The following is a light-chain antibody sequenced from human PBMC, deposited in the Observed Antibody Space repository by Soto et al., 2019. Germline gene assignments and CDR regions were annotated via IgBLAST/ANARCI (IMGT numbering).Light chain of an antibody. V-gene: IGKV3-20*01. J-gene: IGKJ1*01. CDR1: QSVSSSY. Sequence: GLSQSPVTLSLAPGERATLSCRASQSVSSSYLAWYQQKPGQAPRLLIYGASSRATGIPDRFSGSGSGTDFTLTISRLEPEDFAVYYCQQYGSSRTFGQRTNVDIK. CDR2: GAS. CDR3: QQYGSSRT.